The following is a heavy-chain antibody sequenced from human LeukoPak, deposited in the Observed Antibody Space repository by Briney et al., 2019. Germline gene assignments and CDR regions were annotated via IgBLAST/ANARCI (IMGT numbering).Heavy chain of an antibody. J-gene: IGHJ3*02. CDR2: ISSSSSYT. D-gene: IGHD3-22*01. V-gene: IGHV3-11*05. Sequence: TGGSLRLSCAASGFTFSDYYMSWIRQAPGKGLEWVSYISSSSSYTNYADSVKGRFTISRNNAKNSLYLQMNSLRAEDTAVYYCARGRHDSSGYNAFDIWGQGTMVTVSS. CDR1: GFTFSDYY. CDR3: ARGRHDSSGYNAFDI.